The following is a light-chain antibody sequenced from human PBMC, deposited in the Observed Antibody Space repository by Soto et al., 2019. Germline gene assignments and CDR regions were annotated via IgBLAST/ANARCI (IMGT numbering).Light chain of an antibody. J-gene: IGKJ1*01. CDR2: GAS. Sequence: IVMTPSPPTLSVSPWERANLSSRASQSVGTKLAWYQQTPGQAPRLLIYGASNRATGVPARISGSVSGTEFTLTIASLQSEDFAVYYCQQYSSWLWTFGQGTKVDIK. CDR3: QQYSSWLWT. V-gene: IGKV3-15*01. CDR1: QSVGTK.